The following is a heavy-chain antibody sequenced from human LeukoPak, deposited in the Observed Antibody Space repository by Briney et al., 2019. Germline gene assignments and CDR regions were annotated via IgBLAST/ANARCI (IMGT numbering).Heavy chain of an antibody. Sequence: SVKVSCKASGGTFSSYAISWVRQAPGQGLGWMGRIIPILGIANYAQKFQGRVTITADKSTSTAYMGLSSLRSEDTAVYYCARDTGQQLVNWFDPWGQGTLVTVSS. CDR2: IIPILGIA. J-gene: IGHJ5*02. V-gene: IGHV1-69*04. D-gene: IGHD6-13*01. CDR1: GGTFSSYA. CDR3: ARDTGQQLVNWFDP.